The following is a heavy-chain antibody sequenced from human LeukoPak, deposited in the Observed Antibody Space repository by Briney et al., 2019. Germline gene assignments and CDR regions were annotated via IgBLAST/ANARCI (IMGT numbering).Heavy chain of an antibody. CDR1: GGIFSSYA. Sequence: GSSVKVSCKASGGIFSSYAISWVRQAPGQGLEWMGGIIPIFGTANYAQKFQGRVTITADKSTSTAYMELSSLRSEDTAVYYCTRDRGTGLIDYWGQGTLVTVSS. V-gene: IGHV1-69*06. CDR3: TRDRGTGLIDY. J-gene: IGHJ4*02. CDR2: IIPIFGTA. D-gene: IGHD1-1*01.